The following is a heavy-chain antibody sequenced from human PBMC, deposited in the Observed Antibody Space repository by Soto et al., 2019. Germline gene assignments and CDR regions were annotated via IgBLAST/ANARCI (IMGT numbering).Heavy chain of an antibody. V-gene: IGHV1-69*01. J-gene: IGHJ6*02. CDR3: ASNTRTIAVAGRGGSYYGMDV. CDR1: GGTFSSYA. CDR2: IIPIFGTA. D-gene: IGHD6-19*01. Sequence: QVQLVQSGAEVKKPGSSVKVSCKASGGTFSSYAISWVRQAPGQGLEWMGGIIPIFGTANYAQKFQGRVTFTAEESTSTAYVELSSLRSEDTAVYYCASNTRTIAVAGRGGSYYGMDVWGQGTTVTVSS.